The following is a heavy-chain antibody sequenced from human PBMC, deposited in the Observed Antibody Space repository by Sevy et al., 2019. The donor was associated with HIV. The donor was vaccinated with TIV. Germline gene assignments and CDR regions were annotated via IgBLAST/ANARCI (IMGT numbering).Heavy chain of an antibody. CDR1: GASISSNDYY. V-gene: IGHV4-39*02. CDR3: ATNSPAGDSSGLDY. Sequence: SETLSLTCTVSGASISSNDYYWGWIRQPPGKGLEWIGSIHYSGGSYYNLSLLSGVTISLDTSKNHFSLKLTSLTAADTALYYCATNSPAGDSSGLDYWGQGTQVTVSS. J-gene: IGHJ4*02. D-gene: IGHD3-22*01. CDR2: IHYSGGS.